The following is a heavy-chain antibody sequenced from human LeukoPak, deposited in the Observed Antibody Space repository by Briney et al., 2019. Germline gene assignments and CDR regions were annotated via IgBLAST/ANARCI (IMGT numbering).Heavy chain of an antibody. CDR3: ARGDSSWGPIDY. D-gene: IGHD6-13*01. Sequence: SETLSLTCTVSAGSISSSSYYWGWIRQPPGKGLEWIGSIYYSGRTYYNPSLKSRVTISVDTSKNQFSLKLSSVTAADTAVYYCARGDSSWGPIDYWGQGTLVTVSS. CDR2: IYYSGRT. CDR1: AGSISSSSYY. V-gene: IGHV4-39*07. J-gene: IGHJ4*02.